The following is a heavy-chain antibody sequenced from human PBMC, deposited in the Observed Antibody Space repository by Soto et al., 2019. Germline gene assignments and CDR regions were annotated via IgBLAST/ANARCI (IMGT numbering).Heavy chain of an antibody. J-gene: IGHJ4*02. V-gene: IGHV4-59*01. Sequence: QVQLQESGPGLVKPSETLSLTCTVSGDSISSYYWSWIRQPPGKGLEWIGYMHYSGRTNSNTSLKSRVSISLDTSKNQFSLRLSSVTAADTAVYYCAKESWAQYGGNSYYFDYWGQGTLVTVSS. CDR1: GDSISSYY. CDR2: MHYSGRT. D-gene: IGHD2-21*02. CDR3: AKESWAQYGGNSYYFDY.